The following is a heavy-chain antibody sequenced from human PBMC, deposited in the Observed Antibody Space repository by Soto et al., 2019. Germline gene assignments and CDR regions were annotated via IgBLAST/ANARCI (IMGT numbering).Heavy chain of an antibody. CDR1: GYSFTSYW. V-gene: IGHV5-10-1*01. J-gene: IGHJ3*02. CDR2: IDPSDSYT. D-gene: IGHD5-12*01. Sequence: EVQLVQSGAEVKKPGESLRISCKGSGYSFTSYWISWVRQMPGKGLEWMGRIDPSDSYTNYSPSFQGHVTISADKSISTAYLQWSGLKASDTAMYYCARQDYATIGWDAFDIWGQGTMVTVSS. CDR3: ARQDYATIGWDAFDI.